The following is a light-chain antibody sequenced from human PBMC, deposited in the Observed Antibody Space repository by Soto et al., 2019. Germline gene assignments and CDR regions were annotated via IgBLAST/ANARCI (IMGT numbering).Light chain of an antibody. CDR1: QGIRND. Sequence: DIQMTQSPSSLSASVGDRATITCRASQGIRNDIGGYQQKTGKAPKRLIYAVSSLQSGVPSRFSGIGAGTEFTLTISSLQAEDFATYYCQQANSFPPWTFGQGTKVDIK. V-gene: IGKV1-17*01. CDR2: AVS. J-gene: IGKJ1*01. CDR3: QQANSFPPWT.